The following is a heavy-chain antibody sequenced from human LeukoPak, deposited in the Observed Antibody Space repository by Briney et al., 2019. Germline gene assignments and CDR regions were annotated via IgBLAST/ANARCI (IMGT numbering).Heavy chain of an antibody. D-gene: IGHD1-26*01. J-gene: IGHJ3*02. CDR2: ISGSGGST. CDR1: GFTFSSYA. V-gene: IGHV3-23*01. CDR3: AKAIKGGSYYQGAFDI. Sequence: GGSLRLSCAASGFTFSSYAMSWVRQAPGKGLEWVSAISGSGGSTYYADSVKGRFTISRDNSKNTLYLQMNSLRAEDTAVYYCAKAIKGGSYYQGAFDIWGQGTMVTVSS.